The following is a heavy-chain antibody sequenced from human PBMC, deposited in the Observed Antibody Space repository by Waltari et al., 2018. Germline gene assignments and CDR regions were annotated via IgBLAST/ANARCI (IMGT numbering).Heavy chain of an antibody. CDR1: GDSLGSCYYY. CDR3: AREVGGSSWSTTPRGDAFDI. J-gene: IGHJ3*02. D-gene: IGHD6-13*01. Sequence: QLQLRESGPGLLKPSETLSLTCRVAGDSLGSCYYYWRSNRQAPVKGLEWIGGIYFAGRTYYNPSLNRRLTISGDTSKNQFSLRLSSGTAADTAVYYCAREVGGSSWSTTPRGDAFDIWGQGTMVTVSS. V-gene: IGHV4-39*07. CDR2: IYFAGRT.